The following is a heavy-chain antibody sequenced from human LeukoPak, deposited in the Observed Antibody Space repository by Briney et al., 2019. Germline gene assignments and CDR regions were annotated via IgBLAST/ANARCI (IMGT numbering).Heavy chain of an antibody. V-gene: IGHV4-38-2*02. CDR3: ARAYSSSWYFNWFDP. CDR1: GYSISSGYF. CDR2: IYNSGST. Sequence: PSETLTLTCTVSGYSISSGYFWGWIRQPPGKGLERIGTIYNSGSTYYNASLESRVTISVDTSKNQFSLKLSSVTAADTAVYYCARAYSSSWYFNWFDPWGQGTLVTVSS. J-gene: IGHJ5*02. D-gene: IGHD6-13*01.